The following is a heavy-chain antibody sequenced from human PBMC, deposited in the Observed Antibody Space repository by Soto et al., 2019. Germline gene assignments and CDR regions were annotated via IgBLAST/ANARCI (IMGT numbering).Heavy chain of an antibody. CDR3: ATLQQTAMAPWLDYYYGMDV. V-gene: IGHV1-18*01. CDR2: ISAYNGNT. CDR1: GYTFTSYG. J-gene: IGHJ6*02. D-gene: IGHD5-18*01. Sequence: GASVKVSCKASGYTFTSYGISWVRQAPGQGLEWMGWISAYNGNTNYAQKLQGRVTMTTDTSTSTAYMELRSLRSDDTAVYYCATLQQTAMAPWLDYYYGMDVWGQGTTVTVSS.